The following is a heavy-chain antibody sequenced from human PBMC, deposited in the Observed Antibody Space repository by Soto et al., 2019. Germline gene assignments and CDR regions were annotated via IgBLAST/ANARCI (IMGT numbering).Heavy chain of an antibody. CDR1: GFTFSSYG. CDR2: ISYDGSNK. CDR3: AKLAPLPDSSSWYDRYYYYGMDV. J-gene: IGHJ6*02. D-gene: IGHD6-13*01. V-gene: IGHV3-30*18. Sequence: QVQLVESGGGVVQPGSSLRLSCAASGFTFSSYGMHWVRQAPGKGLEWVAVISYDGSNKYYADSVKGRFTISRDNSKNTLYLQMNSLRAEDTAVYYCAKLAPLPDSSSWYDRYYYYGMDVWGQGTTVTVSS.